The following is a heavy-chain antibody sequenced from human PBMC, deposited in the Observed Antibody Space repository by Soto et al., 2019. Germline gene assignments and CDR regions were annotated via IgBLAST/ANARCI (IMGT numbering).Heavy chain of an antibody. CDR3: ARERGGSYHSIDYNWFDP. V-gene: IGHV1-69*01. CDR1: GGTFSSYA. D-gene: IGHD1-26*01. Sequence: QVQLVQSGAEVKKPGSSVKVSCKASGGTFSSYAISWVRQAPGQGLEWMGGIIPIFGTANYAQKFQGRVTIPADESTSTAYMELSSLRSEDTAVYYCARERGGSYHSIDYNWFDPWGQGTLVTVSS. CDR2: IIPIFGTA. J-gene: IGHJ5*02.